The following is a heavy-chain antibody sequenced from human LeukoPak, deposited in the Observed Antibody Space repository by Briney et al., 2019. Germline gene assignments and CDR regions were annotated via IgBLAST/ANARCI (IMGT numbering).Heavy chain of an antibody. J-gene: IGHJ3*02. V-gene: IGHV4-34*01. CDR3: ARTLLAYDAFDI. CDR2: INHSGST. Sequence: SETLSLTCAVYGGSFSGYYWSWIRQPPGKGLEWIGEINHSGSTNYNPSLKSRVTISVDTSKNQFSLKLSSVTAADTAVYYCARTLLAYDAFDIWGQGTMVTVPS. CDR1: GGSFSGYY.